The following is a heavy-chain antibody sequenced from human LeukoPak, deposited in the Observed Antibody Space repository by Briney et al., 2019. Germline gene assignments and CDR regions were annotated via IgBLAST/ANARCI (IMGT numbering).Heavy chain of an antibody. J-gene: IGHJ6*02. V-gene: IGHV1-8*01. Sequence: ASVKVSCKASGYTFTSYDINWMRQATGQGLEWMGWMNPNSGNTGYAQKFQGRVTMTRNTSISTAYMELSSLRSEDTAVYYCARGGVVPAAIAYYGMDVWGQGTTVTVSS. CDR2: MNPNSGNT. CDR3: ARGGVVPAAIAYYGMDV. D-gene: IGHD2-2*02. CDR1: GYTFTSYD.